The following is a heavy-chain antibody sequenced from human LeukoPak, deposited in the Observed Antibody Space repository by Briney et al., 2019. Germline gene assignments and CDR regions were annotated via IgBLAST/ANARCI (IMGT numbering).Heavy chain of an antibody. CDR2: TYYRSKWFN. V-gene: IGHV6-1*01. Sequence: SQTLSLTCAVSGDSVSSDSVAWNWIRQSPSRGLEWQGRTYYRSKWFNDYAVSVKRRITINPDTSKNQFSLQLNSVTPEDTAVYYCAREGYYFDYWGQGTVVTVSS. CDR1: GDSVSSDSVA. CDR3: AREGYYFDY. J-gene: IGHJ4*02.